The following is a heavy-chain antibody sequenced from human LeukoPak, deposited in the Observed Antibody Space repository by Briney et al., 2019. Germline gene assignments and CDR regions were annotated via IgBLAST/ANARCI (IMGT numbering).Heavy chain of an antibody. CDR3: AKGDDSSGYFY. Sequence: PGGSLRLSCAASGFTFSSYSMNWVRQAPGKGLEWVSSISSSSSYIYYADSVKGRFTISRDNAKNSLYLQMNSLRAEDTAVYYCAKGDDSSGYFYWGQGTLVTVS. D-gene: IGHD3-22*01. V-gene: IGHV3-21*01. J-gene: IGHJ4*02. CDR1: GFTFSSYS. CDR2: ISSSSSYI.